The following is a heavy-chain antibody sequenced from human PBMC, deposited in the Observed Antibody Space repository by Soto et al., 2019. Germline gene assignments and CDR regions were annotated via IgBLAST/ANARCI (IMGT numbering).Heavy chain of an antibody. CDR3: ARVSITYYYYGLDV. CDR1: GYTFTDYY. J-gene: IGHJ6*02. V-gene: IGHV1-2*04. Sequence: QVQLVQTGAEVKKPGASVKVSCKASGYTFTDYYIHWVRQAPGQGLEWMGWMNPNTDGTNYAQKFQGWVTRTRDTSISTAYRELSRLTSDDRAVYFCARVSITYYYYGLDVWGQGTTVTVSS. CDR2: MNPNTDGT.